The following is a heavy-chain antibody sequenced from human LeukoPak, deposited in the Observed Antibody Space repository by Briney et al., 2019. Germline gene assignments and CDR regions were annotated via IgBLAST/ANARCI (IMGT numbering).Heavy chain of an antibody. Sequence: SETLSLTCTVSGGSISSSSYYWGWIRQPPGKGLEWIGSIYYSGSNYYNPSRKIRVTIAVDTSKNQLSLKLISVTAAATAVDPCARHAQENYMDVWGKGTTVTVSS. CDR2: IYYSGSN. D-gene: IGHD5-24*01. J-gene: IGHJ6*03. CDR1: GGSISSSSYY. CDR3: ARHAQENYMDV. V-gene: IGHV4-39*01.